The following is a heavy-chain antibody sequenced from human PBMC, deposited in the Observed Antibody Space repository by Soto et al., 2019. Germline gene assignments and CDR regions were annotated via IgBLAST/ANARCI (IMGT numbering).Heavy chain of an antibody. D-gene: IGHD3-10*01. CDR1: GYSFAGYW. CDR3: ATIGNLGYGSGFGY. Sequence: RGESLKISCMGSGYSFAGYWITWVRQKPGKGLEWTGRIDPSDSQTYYSPSFRGHVTISVTKSITTVFLQWSSLRASDTAMYYCATIGNLGYGSGFGYWGQGTLVTVSS. V-gene: IGHV5-10-1*01. CDR2: IDPSDSQT. J-gene: IGHJ4*02.